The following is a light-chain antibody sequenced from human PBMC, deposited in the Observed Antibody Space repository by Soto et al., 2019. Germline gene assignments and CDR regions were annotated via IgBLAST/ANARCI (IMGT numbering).Light chain of an antibody. J-gene: IGKJ5*01. CDR2: EIS. CDR1: QSLVHSDGNTY. V-gene: IGKV2-24*01. Sequence: DLVMTQTPLSSPVTLGQPASISCRSSQSLVHSDGNTYLSWLQQRPGQPPRHLIYEISNRFSGVQDRFSGSGAGTDFTLKISRVEAEDVGVYSCMQATQFPITFGQGTRLEIK. CDR3: MQATQFPIT.